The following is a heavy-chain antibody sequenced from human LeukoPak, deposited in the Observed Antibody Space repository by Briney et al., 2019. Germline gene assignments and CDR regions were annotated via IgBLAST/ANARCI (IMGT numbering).Heavy chain of an antibody. Sequence: ASVKVSCKVSGYTFTDYYVHWAQQAPGKGREWKGLVDPEDGETIYAEKFQGRVTITADTSTDTAYKELRSLRSEDTAVYYCATVSYYYDRSGPLGDYWGQGTLVTGSS. CDR3: ATVSYYYDRSGPLGDY. J-gene: IGHJ4*02. D-gene: IGHD3-22*01. CDR2: VDPEDGET. CDR1: GYTFTDYY. V-gene: IGHV1-69-2*01.